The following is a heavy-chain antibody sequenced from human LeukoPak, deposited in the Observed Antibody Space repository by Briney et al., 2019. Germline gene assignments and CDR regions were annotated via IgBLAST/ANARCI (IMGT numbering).Heavy chain of an antibody. CDR2: IIPIFGTA. D-gene: IGHD2-2*01. V-gene: IGHV1-69*13. J-gene: IGHJ6*02. CDR1: AYTFTGYH. CDR3: ATYCSSTSCYAIYYYGMDV. Sequence: ASVKVSCKASAYTFTGYHMHWVRQAPGQGLEWMGGIIPIFGTANYAQKFQGRVTITADESTSTAYMELSSLRSEDTAVYYCATYCSSTSCYAIYYYGMDVWGQGTTVTVSS.